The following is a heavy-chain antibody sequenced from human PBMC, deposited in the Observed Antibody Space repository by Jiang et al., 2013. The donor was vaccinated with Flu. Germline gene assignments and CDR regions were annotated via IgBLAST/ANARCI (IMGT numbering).Heavy chain of an antibody. CDR1: GGSFSGYY. J-gene: IGHJ4*02. Sequence: GLVKPSETLSLTCAVYGGSFSGYYWSWIRQPPGKGLEWIGEINHSGSTNYNPSLKSRVTISVDTSKNQFSLKLSSVTAADTAVYYCARRKGAHYYWGQGTLVTVSS. CDR3: ARRKGAHYY. CDR2: INHSGST. D-gene: IGHD1-26*01. V-gene: IGHV4-34*01.